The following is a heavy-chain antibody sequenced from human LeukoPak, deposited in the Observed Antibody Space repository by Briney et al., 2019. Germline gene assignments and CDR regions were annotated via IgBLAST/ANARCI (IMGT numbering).Heavy chain of an antibody. D-gene: IGHD2-2*01. J-gene: IGHJ3*02. CDR3: ARETKEYCTSTSCSDAFDI. Sequence: ASVKVSCKASGYTFTDYYIHWVRQAPGQGLEWMGWINPTSGGTNYAQKFQGRVTMTRDTSISTTYMELSRLRSDDTAEYYCARETKEYCTSTSCSDAFDIWGQGTMVTVSS. V-gene: IGHV1-2*02. CDR2: INPTSGGT. CDR1: GYTFTDYY.